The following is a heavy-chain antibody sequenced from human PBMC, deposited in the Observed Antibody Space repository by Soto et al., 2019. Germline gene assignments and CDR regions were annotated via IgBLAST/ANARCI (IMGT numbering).Heavy chain of an antibody. V-gene: IGHV5-10-1*01. CDR1: GYSFNSYW. J-gene: IGHJ6*02. CDR3: ARDGTEGSSSSGSVYYYGMDV. Sequence: GESLKISWKGSGYSFNSYWISWVRQMPGKGPEWMGRIDPSDSYTNYSPSFQGHVTISADKSISTAYLQWSSLKASDTAMYYCARDGTEGSSSSGSVYYYGMDVWGQGTTVTVSS. CDR2: IDPSDSYT. D-gene: IGHD6-6*01.